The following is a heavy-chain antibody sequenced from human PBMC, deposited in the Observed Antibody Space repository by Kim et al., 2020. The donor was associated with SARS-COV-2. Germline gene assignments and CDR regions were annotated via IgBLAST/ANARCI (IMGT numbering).Heavy chain of an antibody. J-gene: IGHJ4*02. CDR3: ARGSTFFSVAGTN. CDR1: GGSFSGYY. V-gene: IGHV4-34*01. D-gene: IGHD6-19*01. Sequence: SETLSLTCAVYGGSFSGYYWSWIRQPPGKGLEWIGEINHSGSTNYNPSLKSRVTISVDTSKNQFSLKLSSVTAADTAVYYCARGSTFFSVAGTNWGQGTLVTVSS. CDR2: INHSGST.